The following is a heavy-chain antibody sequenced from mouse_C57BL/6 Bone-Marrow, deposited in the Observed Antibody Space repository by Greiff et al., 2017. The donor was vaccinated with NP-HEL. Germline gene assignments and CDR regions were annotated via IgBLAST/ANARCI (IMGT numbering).Heavy chain of an antibody. J-gene: IGHJ3*01. D-gene: IGHD1-1*01. Sequence: SGSELRSPGSSVKLSCKDFDSEVFPIAYMSWVRQQPGHGFEWIGGILPSIGRTIYGEKFEDKATLDADTLSNTAYLELNSLTSEDSAIYYCARGDYGSSYVWFADWGQGTLVTVAA. V-gene: IGHV15-2*01. CDR1: DSEVFPIAY. CDR2: ILPSIGRT. CDR3: ARGDYGSSYVWFAD.